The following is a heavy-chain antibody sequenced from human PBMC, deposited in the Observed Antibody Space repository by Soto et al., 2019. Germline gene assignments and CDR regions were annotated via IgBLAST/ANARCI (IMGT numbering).Heavy chain of an antibody. D-gene: IGHD2-15*01. CDR1: GYTFSIYG. V-gene: IGHV1-18*01. CDR3: AREHRVTGGRWYDCFDY. J-gene: IGHJ4*02. Sequence: QVQLVQSGVEVKQPGASVKVSCKASGYTFSIYGISWVRQAPGQGLEWMGWIGAYNGATNYSHKFQGRVTMTTNTSTSTADMELRNLRSDDTAVYYCAREHRVTGGRWYDCFDYWGQGTLVTVSS. CDR2: IGAYNGAT.